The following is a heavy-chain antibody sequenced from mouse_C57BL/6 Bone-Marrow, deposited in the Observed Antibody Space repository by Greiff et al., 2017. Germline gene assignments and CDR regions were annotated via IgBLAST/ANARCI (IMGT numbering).Heavy chain of an antibody. J-gene: IGHJ4*01. V-gene: IGHV1-82*01. CDR1: GYAFSSSW. CDR2: IYPGDGDT. CDR3: ARGGGNYDYAMDY. Sequence: VQLQQSGPELVKPGASVKISCKASGYAFSSSWMNWVKQRPGKGLEWIGRIYPGDGDTNYTGKFKGKANLTADKSSSPAYMQISSLTSEDSAVYFCARGGGNYDYAMDYWGQGTSVTVSS. D-gene: IGHD2-1*01.